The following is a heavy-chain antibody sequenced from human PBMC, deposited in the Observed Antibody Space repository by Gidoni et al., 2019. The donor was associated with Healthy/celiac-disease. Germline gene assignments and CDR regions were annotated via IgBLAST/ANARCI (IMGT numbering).Heavy chain of an antibody. CDR1: GGSFSGYY. CDR2: INHSGST. J-gene: IGHJ6*02. V-gene: IGHV4-34*01. Sequence: QVQLQQWGAGLLKPSETLSLTCAVYGGSFSGYYWSWIRQPPGKGLEWIGEINHSGSTNYNPSLKSRVTISVDTSKNQFSLKLSSVTAADTAVYYCARHALYYDFWSGYGGGYYYYGMDVWGQGTTVTVSS. CDR3: ARHALYYDFWSGYGGGYYYYGMDV. D-gene: IGHD3-3*01.